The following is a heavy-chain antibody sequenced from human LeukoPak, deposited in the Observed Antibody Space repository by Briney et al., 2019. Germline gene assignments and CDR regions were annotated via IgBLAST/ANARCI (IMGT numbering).Heavy chain of an antibody. D-gene: IGHD5-24*01. CDR3: ARVFVEMATNRRIVVDY. J-gene: IGHJ4*02. Sequence: SETLSLTCAVYGGSFSGYYWSWIRQPPGKGLEWIGEINHSGSTNYNPSLKSRVTISVDTSKNQFSLKLSSVTAADTAVYYCARVFVEMATNRRIVVDYWGQGTLVTVSS. V-gene: IGHV4-34*01. CDR2: INHSGST. CDR1: GGSFSGYY.